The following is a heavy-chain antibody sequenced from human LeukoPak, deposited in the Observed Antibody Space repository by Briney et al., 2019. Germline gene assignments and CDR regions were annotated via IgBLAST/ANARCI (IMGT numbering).Heavy chain of an antibody. J-gene: IGHJ5*02. CDR1: GYTFTGYY. V-gene: IGHV1-2*02. CDR2: INPNSGGT. CDR3: ARADRLHGGPYLIGP. Sequence: ASVKVSCKASGYTFTGYYMHWVRQAPGQGLEWMGWINPNSGGTNYAQKFQGRVTMTRDTSITTVYMEVSWLTSDDTAIYYCARADRLHGGPYLIGPWGQGTLVTVSS. D-gene: IGHD2-21*01.